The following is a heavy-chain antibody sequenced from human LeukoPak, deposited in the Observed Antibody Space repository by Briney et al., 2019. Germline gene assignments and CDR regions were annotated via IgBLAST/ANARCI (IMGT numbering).Heavy chain of an antibody. CDR3: ARADQSTGFDY. CDR2: IYPGDSDT. V-gene: IGHV5-51*01. J-gene: IGHJ4*02. CDR1: GCIFTSYW. D-gene: IGHD3-9*01. Sequence: GESLEISRKGSGCIFTSYWIGWVRQMPGKGLEWMGIIYPGDSDTRYSPSFQGQVTISADKSISTAYLQLSSLKASDTAMYYCARADQSTGFDYWGQGTLVTVSS.